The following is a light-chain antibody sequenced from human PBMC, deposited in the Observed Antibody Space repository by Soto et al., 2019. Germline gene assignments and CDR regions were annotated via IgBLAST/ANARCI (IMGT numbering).Light chain of an antibody. CDR2: EVI. J-gene: IGLJ2*01. CDR3: SSYAGSNNFKV. CDR1: SSDIGAYIY. V-gene: IGLV2-8*01. Sequence: QSVLTQPPSASGSPVQSVTISCTGTSSDIGAYIYVSWYQQHPGKAPKLMIYEVIKRPSGVPDRFSGSKSGNTASLTVSGLQAEDDADYYCSSYAGSNNFKVFGGGTKVTVL.